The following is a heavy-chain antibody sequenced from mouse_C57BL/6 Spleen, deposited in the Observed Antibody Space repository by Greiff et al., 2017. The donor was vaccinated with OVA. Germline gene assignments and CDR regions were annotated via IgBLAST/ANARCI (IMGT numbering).Heavy chain of an antibody. V-gene: IGHV1-50*01. Sequence: QVQLQQPGAELVKPGASVKLSCKASGYTFTSYWMQWVKQRPGPGLEWIGEIDPSDSYTNYNQKFKGKATLTVDTSSSTAYMQLSSLTSEDSAVYYCARSGTAQDPFDYWGQGTTLTVSS. D-gene: IGHD3-2*02. CDR1: GYTFTSYW. CDR3: ARSGTAQDPFDY. J-gene: IGHJ2*01. CDR2: IDPSDSYT.